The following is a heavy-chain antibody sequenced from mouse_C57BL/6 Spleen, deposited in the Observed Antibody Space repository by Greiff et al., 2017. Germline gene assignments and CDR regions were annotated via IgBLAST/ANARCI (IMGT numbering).Heavy chain of an antibody. CDR3: ARYAMDY. J-gene: IGHJ4*01. CDR2: IYPGDGDT. V-gene: IGHV1-82*01. Sequence: QVPVKQSGPELVKPGASVKISCKASGYAFSSSWMNWVKQRPGKGLEWIGRIYPGDGDTNYNGKFKGKATLTADKSSSTAYMQLSSLTSEDSAVYFCARYAMDYWGKGTSVTVSS. CDR1: GYAFSSSW.